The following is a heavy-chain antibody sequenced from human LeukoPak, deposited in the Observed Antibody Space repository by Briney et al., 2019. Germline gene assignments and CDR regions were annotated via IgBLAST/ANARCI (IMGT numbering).Heavy chain of an antibody. D-gene: IGHD5-12*01. CDR3: ARDWGSTGYDLYDS. V-gene: IGHV3-7*01. J-gene: IGHJ4*02. Sequence: GGSLRLSCAASGFIFSNYWMTWVRQAPGKGLEWVAHIRQDGSERHYVDSVKDRFTISRDNAKNSLDLQMDSLRAEDTAVYYCARDWGSTGYDLYDSWGQGTLITVSS. CDR1: GFIFSNYW. CDR2: IRQDGSER.